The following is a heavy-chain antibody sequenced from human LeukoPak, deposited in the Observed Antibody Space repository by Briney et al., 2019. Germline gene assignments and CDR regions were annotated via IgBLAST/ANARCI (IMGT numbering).Heavy chain of an antibody. CDR3: ARLHWGNSGRYLDY. J-gene: IGHJ4*02. D-gene: IGHD1-26*01. CDR2: IYPGDSDT. V-gene: IGHV5-51*01. CDR1: GYSFATYW. Sequence: GEPPQISSKGSGYSFATYWIGWVRQMPGKGLEWMGMIYPGDSDTRYSPSFQGQVTISGDKSISTAYLQWSTLKASDTAMYYCARLHWGNSGRYLDYWGQGTLVTVSS.